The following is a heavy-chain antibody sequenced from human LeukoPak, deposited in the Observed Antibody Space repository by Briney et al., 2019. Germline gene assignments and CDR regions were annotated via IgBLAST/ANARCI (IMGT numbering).Heavy chain of an antibody. CDR2: ISSSSSYT. CDR1: GFTFSDYY. CDR3: ARDEIMITFGGVPDY. Sequence: NPGGSLRLSCAVSGFTFSDYYMSWIRQAPGKGLEWVSYISSSSSYTNYADSVKGRFTISRDNAKNSLYLQMNSLRAEDTAVYYCARDEIMITFGGVPDYWGQGTLVTVPS. V-gene: IGHV3-11*06. D-gene: IGHD3-16*01. J-gene: IGHJ4*02.